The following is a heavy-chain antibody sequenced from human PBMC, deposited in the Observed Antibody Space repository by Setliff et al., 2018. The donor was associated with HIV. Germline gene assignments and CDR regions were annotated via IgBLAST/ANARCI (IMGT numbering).Heavy chain of an antibody. CDR2: ILSTGERT. CDR3: AKELAASGLGYFDS. J-gene: IGHJ4*02. D-gene: IGHD3-22*01. CDR1: GFTFSNCA. V-gene: IGHV3-23*01. Sequence: PGGSLRLSCAASGFTFSNCAMSWVRQAPGEGLEWVSAILSTGERTFYADSVKGRFTISRDNSKNTVYLQMNSLRAEDTAEYYCAKELAASGLGYFDSWGRGILVTVSS.